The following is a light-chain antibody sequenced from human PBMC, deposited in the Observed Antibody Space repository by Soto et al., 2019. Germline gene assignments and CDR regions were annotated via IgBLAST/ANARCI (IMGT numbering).Light chain of an antibody. CDR2: DAS. CDR3: QQRSNWLIT. J-gene: IGKJ5*01. V-gene: IGKV3D-20*02. Sequence: EIVLTQSPGTLSLSPGERATLSCMASQSVSSSYLAWYQQKPGQAPRLLIYDASNRATGIPARFSGSGSGTDFTLTISSLEPEDFAVYYCQQRSNWLITFGQGTRLEI. CDR1: QSVSSSY.